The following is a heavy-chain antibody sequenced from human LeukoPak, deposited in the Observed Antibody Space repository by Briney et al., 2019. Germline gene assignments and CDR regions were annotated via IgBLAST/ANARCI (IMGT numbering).Heavy chain of an antibody. Sequence: ASVTVSCKCSGYTFTFYYMHWVRQAPGPGLGLVGLIYLNSGARNYSQAFQGRVTMTRDTSISKAYMELSVLRSDATAVYYCGTLLSNGPFDYWGQGSLVTGSS. V-gene: IGHV1-2*02. J-gene: IGHJ4*02. CDR3: GTLLSNGPFDY. CDR1: GYTFTFYY. CDR2: IYLNSGAR.